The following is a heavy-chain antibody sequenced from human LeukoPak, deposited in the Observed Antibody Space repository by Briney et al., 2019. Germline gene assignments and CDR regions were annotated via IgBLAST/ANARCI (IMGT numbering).Heavy chain of an antibody. D-gene: IGHD1-26*01. Sequence: GASVKVSCKASGYTFTGYYMHWVRQAPGQGLEWMGWINPNSGGTNYAQKFQGRVTMTRDTSISTAYMELSRLRSDDTAVYYCARSGVGATTGTHFDYWGQGTLVTVSS. CDR3: ARSGVGATTGTHFDY. V-gene: IGHV1-2*02. CDR2: INPNSGGT. CDR1: GYTFTGYY. J-gene: IGHJ4*02.